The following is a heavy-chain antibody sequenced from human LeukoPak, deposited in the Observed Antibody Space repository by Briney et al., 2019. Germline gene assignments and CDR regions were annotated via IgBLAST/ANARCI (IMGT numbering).Heavy chain of an antibody. V-gene: IGHV5-10-1*01. D-gene: IGHD1-1*01. CDR1: GYSFTSNW. CDR3: ARQPEGTWFVP. J-gene: IGHJ5*02. CDR2: IDHSDSYT. Sequence: GESLKISCKGSGYSFTSNWISWVRQMPGKGLEWMGRIDHSDSYTNYSPSFQGHVTISADKSISTAYLQWSSLKASDTAMYYCARQPEGTWFVPWGQGTLVTVSS.